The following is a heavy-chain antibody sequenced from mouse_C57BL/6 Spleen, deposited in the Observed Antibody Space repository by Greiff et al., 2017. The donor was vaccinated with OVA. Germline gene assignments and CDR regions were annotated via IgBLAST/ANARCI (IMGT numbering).Heavy chain of an antibody. J-gene: IGHJ4*01. CDR2: FHPYNDDT. D-gene: IGHD1-1*01. V-gene: IGHV1-47*01. CDR3: ARGNYYGSSRYYAMDY. CDR1: GYTFTTYP. Sequence: QVQLQQSGAELVKPGASVKMSCKASGYTFTTYPIEWMKQNHGKSLEWIGNFHPYNDDTKYNEKFKGKATLTVEKSSSTVYLELSRLTSDDTAVYYCARGNYYGSSRYYAMDYWGQGTSVTVSS.